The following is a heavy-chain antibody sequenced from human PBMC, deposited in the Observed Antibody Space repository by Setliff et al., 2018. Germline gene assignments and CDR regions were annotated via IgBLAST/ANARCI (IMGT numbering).Heavy chain of an antibody. D-gene: IGHD3-3*01. CDR1: GFIFKNYI. V-gene: IGHV3-21*01. Sequence: PGGSLRLSCVASGFIFKNYIMTWVRQAPGKGLEWVASISVSGDDTYYTDSVKGRFSISRDNAKNSLHLQMNSLRAEDTALFYCARAVTIFGVITPIYFYYMDVWGKGTTVTVSS. J-gene: IGHJ6*03. CDR3: ARAVTIFGVITPIYFYYMDV. CDR2: ISVSGDDT.